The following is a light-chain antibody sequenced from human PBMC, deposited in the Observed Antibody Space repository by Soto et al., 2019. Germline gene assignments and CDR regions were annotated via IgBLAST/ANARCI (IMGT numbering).Light chain of an antibody. J-gene: IGKJ4*01. CDR1: QSVSSN. Sequence: EIVMTQSPATLSVSLGERATLSCRASQSVSSNLAWYQQKPGQTPILLIYVASTRATGIPARFSGSGSGTEFTLTISSLQSEDFAVYYCQQYNVWLLTFGGGTKVEFK. CDR2: VAS. CDR3: QQYNVWLLT. V-gene: IGKV3-15*01.